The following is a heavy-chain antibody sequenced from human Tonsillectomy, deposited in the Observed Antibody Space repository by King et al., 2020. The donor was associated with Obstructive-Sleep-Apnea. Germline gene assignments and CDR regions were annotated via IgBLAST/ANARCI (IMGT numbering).Heavy chain of an antibody. D-gene: IGHD3-9*01. CDR3: ARGLYFDWLQDYWYFDL. V-gene: IGHV4-34*01. Sequence: VQLQQWGAGLLKPSETLSLTCAVYGGSFSGYYWSWIRQPPGKGLEWIGEINHSGSTTYNPSLKSRVTISVDTSKTQFSLKLSSVTAADTAVYYCARGLYFDWLQDYWYFDLWGRGTLVTVSS. J-gene: IGHJ2*01. CDR1: GGSFSGYY. CDR2: INHSGST.